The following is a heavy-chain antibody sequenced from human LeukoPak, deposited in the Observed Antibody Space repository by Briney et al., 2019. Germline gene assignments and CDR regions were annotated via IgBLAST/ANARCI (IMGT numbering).Heavy chain of an antibody. Sequence: GGSLRLSCAASGFTFSSYAMSWVRQAPGKGLEWVSSISGSNDNTYYADSVKDRFTISRDNSKKMLSLQMNSLRGEDTAVYYCAKGRGTTVTSAANYWGQGTLVTVSS. D-gene: IGHD4-17*01. V-gene: IGHV3-23*01. CDR1: GFTFSSYA. CDR2: ISGSNDNT. J-gene: IGHJ4*02. CDR3: AKGRGTTVTSAANY.